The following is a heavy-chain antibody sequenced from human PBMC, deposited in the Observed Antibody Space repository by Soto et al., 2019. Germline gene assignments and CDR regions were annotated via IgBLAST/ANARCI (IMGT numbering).Heavy chain of an antibody. CDR3: ARLEGLATISYYFDY. CDR1: GDSINSDNYY. J-gene: IGHJ4*02. D-gene: IGHD3-9*01. CDR2: IYYRGNT. V-gene: IGHV4-39*01. Sequence: QLQLQESGPGLVKPSETLSLTCSVSGDSINSDNYYWGWIRQPPGKGLEWFGSIYYRGNTYYNPSLKTRVSISLDKSTSQFSLKLNSVTAADSAVYFCARLEGLATISYYFDYWGQGTLVTVSS.